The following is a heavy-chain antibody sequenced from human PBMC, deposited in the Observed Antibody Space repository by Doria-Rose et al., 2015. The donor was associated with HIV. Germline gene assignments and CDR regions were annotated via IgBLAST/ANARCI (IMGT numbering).Heavy chain of an antibody. J-gene: IGHJ4*02. CDR1: GASVSSRGYY. Sequence: QVQLQESGPGLVKPSETLSLTCSVSGASVSSRGYYWNWIRQAPGKGLESLGYTYYTGTSDYSPSLKSRLNMAVDTSKNQFSLKLSFVTVADTAVYYCARMGSYRELDYWGQGALVSASA. D-gene: IGHD3-3*01. CDR2: TYYTGTS. V-gene: IGHV4-31*03. CDR3: ARMGSYRELDY.